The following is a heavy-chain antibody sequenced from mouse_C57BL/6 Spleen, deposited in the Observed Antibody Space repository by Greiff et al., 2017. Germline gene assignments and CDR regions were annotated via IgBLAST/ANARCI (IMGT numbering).Heavy chain of an antibody. CDR3: ARGDGYYGYFDY. D-gene: IGHD2-3*01. CDR2: IEPSDSYT. CDR1: GYTFTSYW. V-gene: IGHV1-50*01. Sequence: VQLQQPGAELVKPGASVKLSCKASGYTFTSYWMQWVKQRPGQGLEWIGEIEPSDSYTNYNQKFKGKATLTVDTSSSTAYMQLSSLTSEDSAVYYCARGDGYYGYFDYWGQGTTLTVSS. J-gene: IGHJ2*01.